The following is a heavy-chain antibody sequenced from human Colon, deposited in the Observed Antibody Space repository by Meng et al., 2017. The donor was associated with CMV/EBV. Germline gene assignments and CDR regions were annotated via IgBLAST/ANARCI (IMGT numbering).Heavy chain of an antibody. D-gene: IGHD5/OR15-5a*01. CDR3: ARDVSSLGDY. J-gene: IGHJ4*02. Sequence: EVQLVESGGGWVKPGGSLRLSCAASGLTLSNAWMTWVRQAPGKGLEWVGRVKSKSDGGTTEYAEPVKGRFTISRDDSKNTMYLQMNSLRVEDTAVYYCARDVSSLGDYWGQGTLVTVSS. V-gene: IGHV3-15*05. CDR1: GLTLSNAW. CDR2: VKSKSDGGTT.